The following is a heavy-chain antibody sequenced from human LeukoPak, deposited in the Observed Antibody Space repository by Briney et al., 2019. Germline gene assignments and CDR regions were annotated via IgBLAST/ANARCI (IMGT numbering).Heavy chain of an antibody. CDR1: GFTVSSNY. V-gene: IGHV3-53*01. CDR2: IYSGGST. J-gene: IGHJ4*02. D-gene: IGHD3-22*01. CDR3: ARAFHSDSSGYYPGFY. Sequence: GGSLRLSCAASGFTVSSNYMSWVRQAPGKGLEWVSVIYSGGSTYYADSVKGRFTISRDNSKNTVFLQMNSLRAEDTAVYYCARAFHSDSSGYYPGFYCGQGTLVTVSS.